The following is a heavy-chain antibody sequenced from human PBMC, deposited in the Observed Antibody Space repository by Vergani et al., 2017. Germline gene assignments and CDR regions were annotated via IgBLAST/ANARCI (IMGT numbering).Heavy chain of an antibody. CDR3: AAGVVVGPGDPNYYYYYYMDV. V-gene: IGHV1-58*01. Sequence: QMQLVQSGPEVKKPGTSVKVSCKASGFTFTSSAVQWVRQAHGQRLEWIGWIVVGSGNTNYAQKFQERVTITRDMSTSPAHMELSSLRSEDTAVYYCAAGVVVGPGDPNYYYYYYMDVWGKGTTVTVSS. J-gene: IGHJ6*03. CDR2: IVVGSGNT. D-gene: IGHD2-2*01. CDR1: GFTFTSSA.